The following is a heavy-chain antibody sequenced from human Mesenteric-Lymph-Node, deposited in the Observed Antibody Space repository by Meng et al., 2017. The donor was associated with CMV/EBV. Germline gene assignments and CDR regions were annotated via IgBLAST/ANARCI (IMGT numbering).Heavy chain of an antibody. D-gene: IGHD2-21*01. CDR2: IHHSGSA. CDR3: ASFDHIPRRNYFDY. V-gene: IGHV4-30-4*01. CDR1: VGSMSSGNYY. Sequence: GQRQESGPGLVEPAQNLSLTCTVPVGSMSSGNYYWSWIRQPPGQGLEWIGYIHHSGSAYYNPSLKSRVSISVDTSKNQFSLNLNSMTAADTAVYYCASFDHIPRRNYFDYWGQGTLVTVSS. J-gene: IGHJ4*02.